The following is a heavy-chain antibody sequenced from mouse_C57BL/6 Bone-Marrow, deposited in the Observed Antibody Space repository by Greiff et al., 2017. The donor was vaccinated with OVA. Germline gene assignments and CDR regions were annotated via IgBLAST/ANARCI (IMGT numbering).Heavy chain of an antibody. CDR1: GFTFSSYG. CDR3: ARRDWDCYAMDY. CDR2: ISSGGSYT. J-gene: IGHJ4*01. Sequence: EVHLVESGGDLVKPGGSLKLSCAASGFTFSSYGMSWVRQTPDKRLEWVATISSGGSYTYYPDSVKGRFTISRDNAKNTLYLQMSSLKSEDTAVYYCARRDWDCYAMDYWGQGTSVTVSS. D-gene: IGHD4-1*01. V-gene: IGHV5-6*01.